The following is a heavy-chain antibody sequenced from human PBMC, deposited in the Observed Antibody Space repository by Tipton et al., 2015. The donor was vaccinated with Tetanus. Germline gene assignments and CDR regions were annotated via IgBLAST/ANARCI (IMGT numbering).Heavy chain of an antibody. V-gene: IGHV4-30-4*01. J-gene: IGHJ4*02. D-gene: IGHD4-17*01. CDR2: VYSTATT. CDR1: GGSISSGDYY. Sequence: TLSLTCTVSGGSISSGDYYWSWIRRPPGKGPEWIGYVYSTATTYYNPSLKSRVTISVDTSKNQFSLKLTSVTAADTAVYYCARGDAYGDYPAMYFFDNWGQGTLLTVSS. CDR3: ARGDAYGDYPAMYFFDN.